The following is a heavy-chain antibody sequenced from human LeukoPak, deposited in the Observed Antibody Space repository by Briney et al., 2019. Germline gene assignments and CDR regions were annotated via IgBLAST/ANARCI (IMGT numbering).Heavy chain of an antibody. CDR1: GGSFSGYY. CDR3: ARGYTGYYYGSGSYYRSYYFDY. V-gene: IGHV4-34*01. D-gene: IGHD3-10*01. J-gene: IGHJ4*02. Sequence: PSETLSLTCAVYGGSFSGYYWSWIRQPPGKGLEWIGEINHSGSTNYNPSLKSRVTISVDTSKNQFSLKLSSVTAADMAVYYCARGYTGYYYGSGSYYRSYYFDYWGQGTLVTVSS. CDR2: INHSGST.